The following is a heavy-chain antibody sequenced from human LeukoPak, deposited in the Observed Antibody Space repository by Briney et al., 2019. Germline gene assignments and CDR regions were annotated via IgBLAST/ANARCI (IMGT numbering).Heavy chain of an antibody. J-gene: IGHJ4*02. CDR3: ARDWAHGSFDL. CDR1: GYPFTAFS. D-gene: IGHD3-16*01. Sequence: ASVKVSCKASGYPFTAFSLHWVRQAPGQGPEWMAIINPGIFTTTYAQKLQDRITVTSDTSTATVYMELRSLRLEDTAVYFCARDWAHGSFDLWGQGTLVTVSS. V-gene: IGHV1-46*01. CDR2: INPGIFTT.